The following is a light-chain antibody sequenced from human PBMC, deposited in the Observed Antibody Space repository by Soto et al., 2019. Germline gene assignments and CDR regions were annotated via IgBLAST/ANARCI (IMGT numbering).Light chain of an antibody. CDR1: QSVSSY. CDR3: QQRSNWPTT. J-gene: IGKJ1*01. V-gene: IGKV3-11*01. Sequence: EIVLTQSPATLSLSPGERATLSCRASQSVSSYLAWYQQKHGQAPRLLIYDASNRATGIPARFSGSGSGTDFTLTISSLEPEDFAVYYCQQRSNWPTTFGQGTKVDIK. CDR2: DAS.